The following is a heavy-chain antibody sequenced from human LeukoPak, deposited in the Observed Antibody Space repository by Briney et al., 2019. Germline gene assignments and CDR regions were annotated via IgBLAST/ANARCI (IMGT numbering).Heavy chain of an antibody. CDR2: VSYDGSKK. CDR1: GFTFSTYT. CDR3: ARGFFSGGTYFGY. Sequence: AGSLRLSCAASGFTFSTYTMHWVRQAPGKGLEWVAVVSYDGSKKYYVDSVKGRFSIFRDNSKNTLYLQMNSLRPEDTAVYYCARGFFSGGTYFGYWGQGTLVTVSS. J-gene: IGHJ4*02. D-gene: IGHD3-3*01. V-gene: IGHV3-30-3*01.